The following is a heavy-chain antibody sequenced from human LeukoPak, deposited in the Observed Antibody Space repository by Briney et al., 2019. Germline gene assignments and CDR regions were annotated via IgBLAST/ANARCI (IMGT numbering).Heavy chain of an antibody. V-gene: IGHV3-21*01. J-gene: IGHJ1*01. CDR3: ARDPIAAAVNR. CDR2: ISSSSSYI. Sequence: GGSLRLSCAASGFTFSSYSMNWVRQAPGKGLEWVSSISSSSSYIYYVDSVKGRFTISRGNAKNSLYLQMNSLRAEDTAVYYCARDPIAAAVNRWGQGTLVTVSS. CDR1: GFTFSSYS. D-gene: IGHD6-13*01.